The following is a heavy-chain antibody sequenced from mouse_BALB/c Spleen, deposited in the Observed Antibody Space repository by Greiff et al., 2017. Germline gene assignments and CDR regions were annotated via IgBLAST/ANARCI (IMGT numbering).Heavy chain of an antibody. D-gene: IGHD1-1*01. J-gene: IGHJ2*01. CDR3: ARDDYGSSFSFDY. Sequence: EVQLQQSGAELVKPGASVKLSCTASGFNIKDTYMHWVKQRPEQGLEWIGRIDPANGNTKYDPKFQGKATITADTSSNTAYLQLSSLTSEDTAVYYCARDDYGSSFSFDYWGQGTTLTVSS. CDR2: IDPANGNT. V-gene: IGHV14-3*02. CDR1: GFNIKDTY.